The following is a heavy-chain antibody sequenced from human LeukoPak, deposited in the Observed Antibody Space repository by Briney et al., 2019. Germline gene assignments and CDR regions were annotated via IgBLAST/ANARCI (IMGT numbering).Heavy chain of an antibody. CDR2: LYSGGNT. D-gene: IGHD6-19*01. CDR3: ARDIFTVAGAVDY. V-gene: IGHV3-53*01. Sequence: GGSLRLSCAASDFPVSSNYMTWVRQAPGKGLEWVSVLYSGGNTYYADSVKGRFTISRDNSKNTLYLQMNSLRAEDTSVYYCARDIFTVAGAVDYWGQGTLVTVSS. CDR1: DFPVSSNY. J-gene: IGHJ4*02.